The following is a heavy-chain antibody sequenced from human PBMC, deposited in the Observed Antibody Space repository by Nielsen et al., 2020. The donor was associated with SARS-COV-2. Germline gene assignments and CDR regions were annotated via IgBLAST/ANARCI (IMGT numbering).Heavy chain of an antibody. CDR1: GYTFTGYY. CDR2: INPNSGGT. V-gene: IGHV1-2*06. D-gene: IGHD3-10*01. CDR3: ATDGGLWFGEINWFDP. J-gene: IGHJ5*02. Sequence: ASVKVSCKASGYTFTGYYMHWVRQAPGQGLEWMGRINPNSGGTNYAQKFQGRLTITRDTSASTAYMELTSLRSEDTAVYYCATDGGLWFGEINWFDPWGQGTLVTVSS.